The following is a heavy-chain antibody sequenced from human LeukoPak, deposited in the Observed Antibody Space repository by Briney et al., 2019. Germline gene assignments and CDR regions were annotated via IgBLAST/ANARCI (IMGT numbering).Heavy chain of an antibody. CDR2: INPNSGSP. Sequence: ASVKVSCKASGYTFTGYYIHWVRQAPGQGLEWMGWINPNSGSPYYAQKFQDRVTMTTDKSITTAHMELSSLRADDTALYFCARRAERWEIPGRYHFDFWGQGTLVTVSS. CDR1: GYTFTGYY. D-gene: IGHD1-26*01. V-gene: IGHV1-2*02. J-gene: IGHJ4*02. CDR3: ARRAERWEIPGRYHFDF.